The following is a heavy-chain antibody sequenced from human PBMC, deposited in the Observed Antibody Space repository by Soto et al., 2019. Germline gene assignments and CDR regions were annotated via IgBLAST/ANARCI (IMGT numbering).Heavy chain of an antibody. Sequence: ASVKVSCKASGYTFTGYYMHWVRQAPGQGLEWMGWINPNSGGTNYAQKFQGWVTMTVDTSISTAYMELSRLRSDDTAVYYCACSEISYCGGDCYSISDAFDIWGQGTMVTVSS. CDR2: INPNSGGT. V-gene: IGHV1-2*04. CDR3: ACSEISYCGGDCYSISDAFDI. CDR1: GYTFTGYY. J-gene: IGHJ3*02. D-gene: IGHD2-21*01.